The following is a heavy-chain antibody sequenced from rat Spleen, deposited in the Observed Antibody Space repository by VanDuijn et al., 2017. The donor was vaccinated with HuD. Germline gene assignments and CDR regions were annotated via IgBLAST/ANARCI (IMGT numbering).Heavy chain of an antibody. J-gene: IGHJ2*01. CDR3: AKDKLQWSPGFDY. Sequence: EVQLVESGGGLVQPGRSLKLSCAASGFTYSNYVMAWVRQAPTKGLEWVASISTGGGNTYYRDSVKGRFTISRDNAKNTLYLQMDMLRSEDTATYYCAKDKLQWSPGFDYWGQGVMVTVSS. V-gene: IGHV5S13*01. CDR1: GFTYSNYV. D-gene: IGHD1-1*01. CDR2: ISTGGGNT.